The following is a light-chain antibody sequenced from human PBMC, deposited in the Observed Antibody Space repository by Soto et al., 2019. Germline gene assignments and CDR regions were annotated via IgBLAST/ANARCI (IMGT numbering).Light chain of an antibody. CDR2: GAS. Sequence: EIVMTQSPATLSVSPGERATLSCRASQSVSSNLAWYQQKPGQAPRLLIYGASTRATGSPARFSGSGSGTAFTLTISSLQSEDFAVYYCQQYNNWPPWTFGKGTQVEIK. V-gene: IGKV3D-15*01. CDR3: QQYNNWPPWT. CDR1: QSVSSN. J-gene: IGKJ1*01.